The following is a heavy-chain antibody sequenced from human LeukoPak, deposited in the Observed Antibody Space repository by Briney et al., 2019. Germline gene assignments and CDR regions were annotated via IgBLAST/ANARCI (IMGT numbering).Heavy chain of an antibody. CDR1: GFTVSSNY. CDR2: IYSGGST. CDR3: ARERGGAVAGTSNYYYYGMDV. J-gene: IGHJ6*02. Sequence: HPGGSLRLSCAASGFTVSSNYMSWVRQAPGKGLEWVSVIYSGGSTYYADSVKGRFTISRHNSKNTLYLQMNSLRAEDTAVYYCARERGGAVAGTSNYYYYGMDVWGQGTTVTVSS. D-gene: IGHD6-19*01. V-gene: IGHV3-53*04.